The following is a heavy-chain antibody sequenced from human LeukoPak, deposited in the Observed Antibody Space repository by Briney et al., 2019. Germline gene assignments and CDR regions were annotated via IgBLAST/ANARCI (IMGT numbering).Heavy chain of an antibody. CDR1: GFSLSSYS. D-gene: IGHD3-10*01. J-gene: IGHJ3*02. CDR2: ISAGSVTT. Sequence: GGSLRLSCAASGFSLSSYSMDWFRQTPGKGLEWLAYISAGSVTTYYADSVEGRFTVSRDNANNSLFLQMNSLRAEDTAVYYCARDAPGGYAFDIWGQGTMVTVSS. V-gene: IGHV3-48*01. CDR3: ARDAPGGYAFDI.